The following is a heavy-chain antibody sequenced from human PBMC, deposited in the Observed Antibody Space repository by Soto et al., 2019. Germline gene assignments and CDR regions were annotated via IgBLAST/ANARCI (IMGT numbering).Heavy chain of an antibody. D-gene: IGHD4-17*01. CDR2: VYATGTS. V-gene: IGHV4-4*07. Sequence: SETLSLTCSVSGCSMSKFYWSWIRKTAGKGLEWMGRVYATGTSDYNPSLRSRIAMSVDISKKTFSLRLRSVTAADTGVYYCVRDGSKTLRDCFDPWGQGILVTVSS. CDR3: VRDGSKTLRDCFDP. J-gene: IGHJ5*02. CDR1: GCSMSKFY.